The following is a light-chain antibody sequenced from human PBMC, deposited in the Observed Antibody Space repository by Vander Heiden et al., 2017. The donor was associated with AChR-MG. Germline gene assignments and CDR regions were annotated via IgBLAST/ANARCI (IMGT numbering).Light chain of an antibody. J-gene: IGLJ2*01. V-gene: IGLV4-69*01. Sequence: QLVLTQSPPASAPLGASVKLTCTLSSGHSSYAIAWHQQQPEKGPRYLMKLNSDGSHSKGDGIPDRFSGSSSGAERYLTISSLQSEDEADYYCQTWGTGIVVFGGGTKLTVL. CDR2: LNSDGSH. CDR3: QTWGTGIVV. CDR1: SGHSSYA.